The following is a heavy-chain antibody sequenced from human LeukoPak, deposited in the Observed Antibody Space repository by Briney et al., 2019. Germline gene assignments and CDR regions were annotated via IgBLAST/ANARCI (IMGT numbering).Heavy chain of an antibody. Sequence: GGSLRLSCAASGFTFSSYEMNWVRQAPGKGLEWVSCISSSGCTIYYADSVKGRFTISRDNAKNSLYLQMNSLRAEDTAVYYCARQYYYGSGSYSKAFDYWGQGTLVTVSS. CDR3: ARQYYYGSGSYSKAFDY. J-gene: IGHJ4*02. D-gene: IGHD3-10*01. V-gene: IGHV3-48*03. CDR1: GFTFSSYE. CDR2: ISSSGCTI.